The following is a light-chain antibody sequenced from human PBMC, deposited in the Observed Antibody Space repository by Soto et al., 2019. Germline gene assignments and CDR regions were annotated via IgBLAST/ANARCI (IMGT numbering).Light chain of an antibody. CDR2: GAS. CDR3: QQYNHWPGT. V-gene: IGKV3-15*01. J-gene: IGKJ1*01. CDR1: QSLSSN. Sequence: EIVLTQSPATLSLSPGERATLSCRASQSLSSNFLAWYQQKPGQPPRLLIYGASTRATGITARFSGSGSGTEFTLTINSLQSEDFAVYYCQQYNHWPGTFGQGTKVEIK.